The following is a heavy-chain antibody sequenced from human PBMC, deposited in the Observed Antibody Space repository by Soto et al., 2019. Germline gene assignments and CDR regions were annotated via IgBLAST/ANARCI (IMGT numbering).Heavy chain of an antibody. V-gene: IGHV4-59*01. Sequence: SATLSLTCTVSGGSISSYYWSWIRQPPGKGLEWIGYIYYSGSTNYNPSLKSRVTISVDTSKNQFSLKLSSVTAADTAVYYCAYSRRGSSFSLDYWGQGTLVTVSS. CDR1: GGSISSYY. CDR3: AYSRRGSSFSLDY. D-gene: IGHD6-13*01. CDR2: IYYSGST. J-gene: IGHJ4*02.